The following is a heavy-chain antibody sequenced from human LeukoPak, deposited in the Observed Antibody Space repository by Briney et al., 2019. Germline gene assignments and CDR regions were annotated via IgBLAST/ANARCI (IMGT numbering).Heavy chain of an antibody. J-gene: IGHJ4*02. V-gene: IGHV4-59*01. CDR3: ARVAYCGGDCYSAPDY. D-gene: IGHD2-21*02. CDR2: IYYSGST. CDR1: GGSISSYY. Sequence: SETLSLTCTVSGGSISSYYWSWIRQPPGKGLGWIGYIYYSGSTNYNPSLKSRVTISVDTSKNQFSLKLSSVTAADTAVYYCARVAYCGGDCYSAPDYWGQGTLVTVSS.